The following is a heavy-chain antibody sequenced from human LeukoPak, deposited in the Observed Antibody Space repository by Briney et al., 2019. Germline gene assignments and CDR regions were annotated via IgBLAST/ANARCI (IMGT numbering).Heavy chain of an antibody. CDR2: IWYDSSNK. D-gene: IGHD4-17*01. V-gene: IGHV3-33*06. Sequence: PGRSLRLSCAASGFSFRSYGMHWVRQPPGKGLEWVAVIWYDSSNKYYADSVKGRFTISRDNSKNTLYLQMSSLRAEDTAVYYCAKVVIGDYVPFDYWGQGTLVTVSS. J-gene: IGHJ4*02. CDR3: AKVVIGDYVPFDY. CDR1: GFSFRSYG.